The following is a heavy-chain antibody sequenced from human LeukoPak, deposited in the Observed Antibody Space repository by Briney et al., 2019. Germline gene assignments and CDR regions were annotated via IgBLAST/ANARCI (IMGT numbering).Heavy chain of an antibody. D-gene: IGHD5-24*01. J-gene: IGHJ4*02. CDR3: AKSRRWLQFSDY. Sequence: GGSLRLSCAASGFTFSSYAMHWVRQAPGKGLEWVAVMWYDGSNKYYADSVKGRFTISRDNSKNTLYLQMNSLRAEDTAVYYCAKSRRWLQFSDYWGQGTLVTVSS. CDR2: MWYDGSNK. CDR1: GFTFSSYA. V-gene: IGHV3-33*06.